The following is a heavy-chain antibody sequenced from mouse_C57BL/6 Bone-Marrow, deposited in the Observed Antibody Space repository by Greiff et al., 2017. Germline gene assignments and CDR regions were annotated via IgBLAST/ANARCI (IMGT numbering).Heavy chain of an antibody. CDR1: GYAFSSYW. CDR3: ARTIYYGNYDY. Sequence: QVQLQQSGAELVKPGASVKISCKASGYAFSSYWMNWVKQRPGKGLEWIGQIYPGGGDTNYNGKFKGKATLTADTSSSTAYMQLSSLTSEDSAVYFCARTIYYGNYDYGGQGPTLTVSS. CDR2: IYPGGGDT. J-gene: IGHJ2*01. D-gene: IGHD2-1*01. V-gene: IGHV1-80*01.